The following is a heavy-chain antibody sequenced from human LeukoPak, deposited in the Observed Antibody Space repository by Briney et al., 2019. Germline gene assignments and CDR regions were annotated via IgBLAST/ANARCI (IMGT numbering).Heavy chain of an antibody. V-gene: IGHV3-30*02. Sequence: SGGSLRLSCAASGFTFSSYGMHWVRQAPGKGLEWVAFIRYDGSNKYYADSVKGRFTISRDNSKNTLYLQMNSLRAEDTAVYYCAKDFRGCSYGETFDYWGQGTLVTVSS. CDR1: GFTFSSYG. J-gene: IGHJ4*02. CDR2: IRYDGSNK. CDR3: AKDFRGCSYGETFDY. D-gene: IGHD5-18*01.